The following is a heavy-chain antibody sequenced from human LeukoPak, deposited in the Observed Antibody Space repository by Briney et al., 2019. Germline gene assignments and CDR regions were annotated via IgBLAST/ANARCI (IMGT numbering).Heavy chain of an antibody. Sequence: SETLSLTCTVSGGSISSYYWSWIRQPPGKGLEWIAYIDYRGSTTYNPSLRSRITISVDTSRNQFSLKLTSVTAADTAVYYCARSRSGYSYEHGAFEIWGQGTMVTVSS. CDR2: IDYRGST. V-gene: IGHV4-59*01. CDR3: ARSRSGYSYEHGAFEI. J-gene: IGHJ3*02. CDR1: GGSISSYY. D-gene: IGHD5-18*01.